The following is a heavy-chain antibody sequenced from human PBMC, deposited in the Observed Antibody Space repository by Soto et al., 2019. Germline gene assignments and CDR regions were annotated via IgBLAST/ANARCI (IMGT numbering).Heavy chain of an antibody. J-gene: IGHJ4*02. CDR2: IYYSGST. D-gene: IGHD6-19*01. CDR3: APYRSGWQNYLPN. CDR1: GGSISSSGYY. Sequence: SETLSLTCTVSGGSISSSGYYWGWIRQPPGKGLEWIGSIYYSGSTYYNPSLKSRVTISVDTSKNQFSLKLSSVTAADTAVYYCAPYRSGWQNYLPNWGQGTPVTVSS. V-gene: IGHV4-39*01.